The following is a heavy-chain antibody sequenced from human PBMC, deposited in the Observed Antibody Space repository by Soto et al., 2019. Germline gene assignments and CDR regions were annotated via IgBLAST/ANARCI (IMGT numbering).Heavy chain of an antibody. CDR2: INPNSGGT. CDR3: ARGGGRGYNELDP. V-gene: IGHV1-2*02. J-gene: IGHJ5*02. Sequence: QVQLVQSGAEVKKPGASVKVSCKASGYTFTAYYMHWVRQAPGQGLEWMGWINPNSGGTYHAQNFQGRVTMTRDTATTTAYMELAHLRSDDTAVYYCARGGGRGYNELDPWGHGTLVIVSS. D-gene: IGHD5-12*01. CDR1: GYTFTAYY.